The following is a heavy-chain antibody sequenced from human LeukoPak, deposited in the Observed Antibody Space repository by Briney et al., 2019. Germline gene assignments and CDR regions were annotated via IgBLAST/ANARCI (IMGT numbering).Heavy chain of an antibody. J-gene: IGHJ4*02. D-gene: IGHD6-13*01. V-gene: IGHV3-43*01. Sequence: GGSLRLSCAASGFTFDDYTMHRVRQAPGKGLECVYLISWYGGSTYYADSVKGRFTISRDNSKNSLYLQMNSLRTEDTALYYCAKGGASSSWSPLDYWGQGTLVTVSS. CDR2: ISWYGGST. CDR3: AKGGASSSWSPLDY. CDR1: GFTFDDYT.